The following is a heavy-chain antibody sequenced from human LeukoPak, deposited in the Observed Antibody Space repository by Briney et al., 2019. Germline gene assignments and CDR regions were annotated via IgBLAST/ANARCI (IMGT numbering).Heavy chain of an antibody. CDR2: IKQDGSEK. Sequence: GGSLRLSCAASGFTFSSYSMNWVRQAPGKGLEWVANIKQDGSEKYYVDSVKGRFTISRDNAKNSLYLQMNSLRAEDTAVYYCAREDRGVIIPVGAFDIWGQGTMVTVSS. D-gene: IGHD3-10*01. CDR1: GFTFSSYS. J-gene: IGHJ3*02. CDR3: AREDRGVIIPVGAFDI. V-gene: IGHV3-7*01.